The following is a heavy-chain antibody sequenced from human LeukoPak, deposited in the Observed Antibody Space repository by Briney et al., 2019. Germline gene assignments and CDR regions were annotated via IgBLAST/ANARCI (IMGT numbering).Heavy chain of an antibody. D-gene: IGHD1-1*01. J-gene: IGHJ6*03. CDR1: GDSISRSNW. CDR3: ARMFIKAVGTHYYFYMDV. V-gene: IGHV4-4*02. CDR2: VYHSGNT. Sequence: PSETLSLTCAVSGDSISRSNWWSWVRRSPGEGLEWIGEVYHSGNTKVNPSLKSRVTMSVDRSKSQFSLNLNSVTAADTAVYYCARMFIKAVGTHYYFYMDVWGKGTTVTVSS.